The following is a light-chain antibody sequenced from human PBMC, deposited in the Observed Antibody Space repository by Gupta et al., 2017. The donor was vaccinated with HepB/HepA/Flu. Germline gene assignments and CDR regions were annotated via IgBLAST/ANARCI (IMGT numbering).Light chain of an antibody. CDR1: KCVTDNY. J-gene: IGKJ2*04. CDR2: HAY. CDR3: QQYGDSVPCS. Sequence: EIVLTQSPGTLSLSPCERASLSCTASKCVTDNYIDWYPPKPGQAPRLLMYHAYILAAGIPDRLSGRGSGTDYTITIGRLEHEDFAVYYCQQYGDSVPCSFGQGTKLEIK. V-gene: IGKV3-20*01.